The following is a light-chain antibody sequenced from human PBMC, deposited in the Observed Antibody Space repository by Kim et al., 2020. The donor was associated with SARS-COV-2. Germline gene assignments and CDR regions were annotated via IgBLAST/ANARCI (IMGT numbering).Light chain of an antibody. CDR2: AAS. V-gene: IGKV1-8*01. CDR1: QGISSY. CDR3: QQYYSYPWT. J-gene: IGKJ1*01. Sequence: AIRMTQSPSSFSASTGDRVTITCRASQGISSYLAWYQQKPGKAPKLLIYAASTLQSGVPSRFSGSGSGTDFTLTNSCLQSEDFATYYCQQYYSYPWTFGQGTKVDTK.